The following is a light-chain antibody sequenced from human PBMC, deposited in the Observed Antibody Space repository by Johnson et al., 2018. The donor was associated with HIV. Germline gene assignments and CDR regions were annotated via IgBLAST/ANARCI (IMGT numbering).Light chain of an antibody. CDR3: GTWDASLSGV. CDR2: DND. V-gene: IGLV1-51*02. CDR1: SSNIGTND. J-gene: IGLJ1*01. Sequence: QSVLTQPPSVSAAPGQKVTVSCSGSSSNIGTNDVSWYQQFPGAAPKLLIYDNDRRPSGVPDRFSGSKSGTSATLDITGLQSGDEADYYCGTWDASLSGVFGTGTKVTVL.